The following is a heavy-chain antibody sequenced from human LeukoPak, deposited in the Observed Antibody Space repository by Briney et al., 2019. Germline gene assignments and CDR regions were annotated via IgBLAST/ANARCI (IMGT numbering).Heavy chain of an antibody. CDR3: ASTDGGWSVFDY. CDR2: IYSGGST. V-gene: IGHV3-66*01. Sequence: PGGSLRLSCAASGFTVSSNYMSWVRQAPGKGLEWVSVIYSGGSTYYADSVKGRFTISRDDSKNTLYLQMNSLRAEDTAVYYCASTDGGWSVFDYWGQGTLVTVSS. J-gene: IGHJ4*02. CDR1: GFTVSSNY. D-gene: IGHD6-19*01.